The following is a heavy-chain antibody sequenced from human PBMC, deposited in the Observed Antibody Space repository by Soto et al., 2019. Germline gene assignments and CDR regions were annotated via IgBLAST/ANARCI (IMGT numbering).Heavy chain of an antibody. CDR3: ARNSGSYYPDYYYYGMDV. Sequence: EVQLVESGGGLVQPGGSLRLSCAASGFTVSSNYMSWVRQAPGKGLEWVSVIYSGGSTYYADSVKGRFTISRHNSKNTLYLQMNSLRAEDTAVYYCARNSGSYYPDYYYYGMDVWGQGTTVTVSS. CDR2: IYSGGST. D-gene: IGHD1-26*01. V-gene: IGHV3-53*04. J-gene: IGHJ6*02. CDR1: GFTVSSNY.